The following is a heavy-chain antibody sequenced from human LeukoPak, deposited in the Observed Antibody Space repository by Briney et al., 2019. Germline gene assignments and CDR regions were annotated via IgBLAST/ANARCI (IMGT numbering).Heavy chain of an antibody. J-gene: IGHJ5*02. CDR2: IYYSGST. CDR3: ARQRQGWFDP. V-gene: IGHV4-39*01. CDR1: GGSISSSSYY. Sequence: SETLSLTCTVSGGSISSSSYYWGWIRQPPGKGLEWIGSIYYSGSTYYNPSLKSRVTISVDTSKNQFSLKLSSVTAADTAVYYCARQRQGWFDPWGQGTLVTVSS.